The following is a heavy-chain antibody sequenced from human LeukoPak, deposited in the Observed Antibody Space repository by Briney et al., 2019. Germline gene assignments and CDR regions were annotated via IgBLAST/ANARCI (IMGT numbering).Heavy chain of an antibody. CDR1: GFTFSSYS. CDR2: ISSSSSYI. V-gene: IGHV3-21*01. CDR3: ARGDLAPTDSSGYYFDY. D-gene: IGHD3-22*01. J-gene: IGHJ4*02. Sequence: GGSLRLSCAASGFTFSSYSMNWVRQAPGKGLEWVSSISSSSSYIYYADSVKGRFTISRDNAKNSLYLQMNSLRAEDTAVHYCARGDLAPTDSSGYYFDYWGQGTLVTVSS.